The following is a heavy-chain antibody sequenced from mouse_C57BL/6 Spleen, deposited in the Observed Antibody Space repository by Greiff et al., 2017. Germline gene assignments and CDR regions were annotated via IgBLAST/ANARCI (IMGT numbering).Heavy chain of an antibody. CDR2: IYPGSGNT. Sequence: QVQLQQSGPELVKPGASVKISCKASGYSFTSYYIHWVKQRPGQGLEWIGWIYPGSGNTKYNEKFKGKATLTADTSSSTAYMQLSSLTSEDSAVYYCARTFYDYAFDYWGQGTTLTVSS. D-gene: IGHD2-4*01. CDR1: GYSFTSYY. V-gene: IGHV1-66*01. CDR3: ARTFYDYAFDY. J-gene: IGHJ2*01.